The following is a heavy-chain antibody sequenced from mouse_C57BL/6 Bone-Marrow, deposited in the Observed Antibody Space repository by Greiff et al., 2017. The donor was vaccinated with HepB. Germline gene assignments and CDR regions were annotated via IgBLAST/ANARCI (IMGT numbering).Heavy chain of an antibody. D-gene: IGHD1-1*01. CDR2: IYPGSGST. V-gene: IGHV1-55*01. Sequence: QVQLQQPGAELVKPGASVKMSCKASGYTFTSYWITWVKQRPGQGLEWIGDIYPGSGSTNYNEKFKSKATLTVDTSSSTAYMQLSSLTSEESAVYYCARSITTVVAPFAYWGQGTLVTVSA. J-gene: IGHJ3*01. CDR1: GYTFTSYW. CDR3: ARSITTVVAPFAY.